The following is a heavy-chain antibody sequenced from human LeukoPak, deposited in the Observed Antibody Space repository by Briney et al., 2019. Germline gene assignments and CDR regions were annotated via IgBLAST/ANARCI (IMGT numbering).Heavy chain of an antibody. Sequence: SVKISSKAVGGTFSYYAIGWVREAPGQGLEWLGVIIPVSGRTNYAQTFQGRVTITADTSTTTAYMELSSLRSNDTPVYFCAIPYRYYDVWSSYPPYDNWGQGTLVTVSS. CDR1: GGTFSYYA. CDR2: IIPVSGRT. CDR3: AIPYRYYDVWSSYPPYDN. V-gene: IGHV1-69*06. J-gene: IGHJ1*01. D-gene: IGHD3-3*01.